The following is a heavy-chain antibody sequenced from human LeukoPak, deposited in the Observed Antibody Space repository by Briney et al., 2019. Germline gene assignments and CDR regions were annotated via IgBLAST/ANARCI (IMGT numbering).Heavy chain of an antibody. CDR3: ARDRYYIFDY. CDR2: ITSDGSST. J-gene: IGHJ4*02. CDR1: GFTFSSTW. V-gene: IGHV3-74*01. Sequence: GGSLRLSCAASGFTFSSTWMNWVRQGPGKGLEWVSRITSDGSSTIYADSVKGRFTISRDNAKSTVHLQMNSLRAEDTAVYFCARDRYYIFDYWGQGAPVTVSS. D-gene: IGHD3-10*01.